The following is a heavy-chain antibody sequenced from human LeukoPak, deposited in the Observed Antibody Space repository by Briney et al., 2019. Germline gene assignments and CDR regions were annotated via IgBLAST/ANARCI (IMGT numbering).Heavy chain of an antibody. D-gene: IGHD6-13*01. CDR2: ISSNGGST. CDR3: VKDGIAAASRGVRWFDP. CDR1: GFTFSSYA. V-gene: IGHV3-64D*06. Sequence: PGGSLRLSRSASGFTFSSYAMHWVRQAPGKGLEYVSAISSNGGSTYYADSVKGRFTISRDNSKNTLYLQMSSLRAEDTAVYYCVKDGIAAASRGVRWFDPWGQGTLVTVSS. J-gene: IGHJ5*02.